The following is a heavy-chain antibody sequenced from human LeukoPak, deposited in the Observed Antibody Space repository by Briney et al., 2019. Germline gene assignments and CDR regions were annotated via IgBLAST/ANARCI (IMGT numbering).Heavy chain of an antibody. D-gene: IGHD3-22*01. J-gene: IGHJ4*02. CDR1: GYTFTSYG. V-gene: IGHV1-18*01. Sequence: ASVKVSCKASGYTFTSYGISWVRQAPGQGLEWMGWISAYNGNTNYAQKLQGRVTMTTDTSTSTAYMELRSLRSDDTAVYYCALTPLYYYDSSGYWTIFDYWGQGTLVTVSS. CDR2: ISAYNGNT. CDR3: ALTPLYYYDSSGYWTIFDY.